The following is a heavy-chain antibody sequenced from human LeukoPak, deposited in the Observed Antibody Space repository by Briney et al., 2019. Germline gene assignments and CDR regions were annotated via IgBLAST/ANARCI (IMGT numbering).Heavy chain of an antibody. J-gene: IGHJ4*02. Sequence: SETLSLTCAVYGGSFSGYYWSWIRQPPGKGLEWIGEINHSGSTNYNPSLKSRVTISVDTSKNQFSLKLSSVTAADTAVYYCARGSPSSSRRFRSVTADYWGQGTLVAVSS. CDR1: GGSFSGYY. D-gene: IGHD6-13*01. CDR3: ARGSPSSSRRFRSVTADY. V-gene: IGHV4-34*01. CDR2: INHSGST.